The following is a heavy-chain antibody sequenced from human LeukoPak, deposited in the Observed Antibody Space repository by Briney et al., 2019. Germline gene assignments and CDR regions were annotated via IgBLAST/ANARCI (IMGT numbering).Heavy chain of an antibody. D-gene: IGHD1-26*01. V-gene: IGHV3-7*04. CDR2: IKQDGSEK. Sequence: GGPLRLSCAASGFTFSTSWMSWLRQAPGKGLEWVATIKQDGSEKYYVDSVKGRFTISRDNAKISLYLQMNSLRAEDTAVYYCARAAYTGSPTSFDYWGQGTLVTVSS. J-gene: IGHJ4*02. CDR1: GFTFSTSW. CDR3: ARAAYTGSPTSFDY.